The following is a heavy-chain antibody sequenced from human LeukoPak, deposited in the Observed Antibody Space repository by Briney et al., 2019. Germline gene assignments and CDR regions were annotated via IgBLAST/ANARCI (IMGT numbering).Heavy chain of an antibody. CDR3: AKFETRGNTDFDY. D-gene: IGHD2/OR15-2a*01. CDR1: GFSFSSYS. V-gene: IGHV3-21*01. Sequence: GGSLRLSCAASGFSFSSYSMNWVRQAAWKRLEWVSSISGNGVYVFYAVSVKGRFTISRDNAKNSLYLQMNSLRAEDTAVYYCAKFETRGNTDFDYWGQGTLVTVSS. CDR2: ISGNGVYV. J-gene: IGHJ4*02.